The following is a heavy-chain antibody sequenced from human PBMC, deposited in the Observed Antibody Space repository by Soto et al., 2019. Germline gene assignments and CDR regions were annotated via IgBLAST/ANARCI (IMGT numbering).Heavy chain of an antibody. Sequence: GESLKISCQAFEYSFPIYWISWVRQMPGAGLEWMGRVDPNDSFATYSPSFQGHVTISVDKSTNIVYLQWRSLRASDTATYYCARHQSGSGNSHFDFWGQGTPVTVSS. CDR3: ARHQSGSGNSHFDF. D-gene: IGHD3-10*01. J-gene: IGHJ4*02. CDR2: VDPNDSFA. V-gene: IGHV5-10-1*01. CDR1: EYSFPIYW.